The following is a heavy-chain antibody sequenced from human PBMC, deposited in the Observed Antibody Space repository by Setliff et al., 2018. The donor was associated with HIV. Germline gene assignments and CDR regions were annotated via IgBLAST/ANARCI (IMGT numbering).Heavy chain of an antibody. CDR3: ARGSRGYSYAYYYYYMDV. CDR1: GGSISSYY. J-gene: IGHJ6*03. D-gene: IGHD5-18*01. Sequence: TSETLSLTCTVSGGSISSYYWSRIRQPPGKGLEWIGYIYYSGSTNYNPSLKSRVTISVDTSKNQFSLKLSSVTAADTAVYYCARGSRGYSYAYYYYYMDVWGKGTTVTVSS. CDR2: IYYSGST. V-gene: IGHV4-59*01.